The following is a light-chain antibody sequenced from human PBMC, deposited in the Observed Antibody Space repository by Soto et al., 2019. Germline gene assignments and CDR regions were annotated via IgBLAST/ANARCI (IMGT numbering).Light chain of an antibody. J-gene: IGKJ1*01. Sequence: DIPMTQSPSTLSASAGDRVTITCRASQSISSWLAWYQQKPGKAPKLLIYKASSLESGVPSRFSGSGSGTEFTLTISSLQPDDFATYYCQQYNSSPTFGQGTKVEIK. CDR1: QSISSW. CDR2: KAS. V-gene: IGKV1-5*03. CDR3: QQYNSSPT.